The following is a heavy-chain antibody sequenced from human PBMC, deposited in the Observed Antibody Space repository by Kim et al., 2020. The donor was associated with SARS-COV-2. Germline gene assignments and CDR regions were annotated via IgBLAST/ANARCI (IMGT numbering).Heavy chain of an antibody. Sequence: ADSVKGRFPISGDNSNNALYLQLNSVRAEDTAIYYCAIVASKLRFLNFEYWGQGTLVTVSP. D-gene: IGHD3-3*01. V-gene: IGHV3-23*01. J-gene: IGHJ4*02. CDR3: AIVASKLRFLNFEY.